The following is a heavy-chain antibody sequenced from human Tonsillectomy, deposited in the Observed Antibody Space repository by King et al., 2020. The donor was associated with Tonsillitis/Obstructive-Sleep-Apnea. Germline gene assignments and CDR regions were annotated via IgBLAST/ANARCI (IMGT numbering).Heavy chain of an antibody. Sequence: VQLVESGGGVVQPGGSLKLSCAASGFTFSNYAMHWVRQAPGKGLEWVAVTSYDGNNKNYADSVKGRFTISRDNLKKTLHLQMNSLRPEETAVYYCVKMPHCGGDCYSYYLDYWGQGTLVTVSS. J-gene: IGHJ4*02. V-gene: IGHV3-30*18. CDR3: VKMPHCGGDCYSYYLDY. D-gene: IGHD2-21*02. CDR2: TSYDGNNK. CDR1: GFTFSNYA.